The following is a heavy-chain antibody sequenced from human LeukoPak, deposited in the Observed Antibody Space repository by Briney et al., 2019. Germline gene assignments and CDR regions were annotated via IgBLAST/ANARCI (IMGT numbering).Heavy chain of an antibody. Sequence: ASETLSLTCTVSGGSISSYYWSWIRQPPGKGLEWIGYIYYSGSTNYNPSLKSRVTISVDTSKNQFSLKLSSVTAADTAVYYCASTVVTPGGYYYYGMDVWGQGTTVTVSS. CDR3: ASTVVTPGGYYYYGMDV. CDR1: GGSISSYY. CDR2: IYYSGST. D-gene: IGHD4-23*01. J-gene: IGHJ6*02. V-gene: IGHV4-59*01.